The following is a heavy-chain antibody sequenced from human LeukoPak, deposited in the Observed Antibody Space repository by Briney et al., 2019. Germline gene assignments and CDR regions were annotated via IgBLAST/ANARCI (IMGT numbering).Heavy chain of an antibody. J-gene: IGHJ6*03. Sequence: SETLSLTCTVSGGSISSSSYYWGWIRQPPGKGLEWIGSIYYSGSTYYNPSLKSRVTISVDTSKNQFSLKLSSVTAAGTAVYYCARHKKVPRVYYYYYMDVWGKGTTVTVSS. CDR3: ARHKKVPRVYYYYYMDV. CDR2: IYYSGST. CDR1: GGSISSSSYY. V-gene: IGHV4-39*01. D-gene: IGHD3-10*01.